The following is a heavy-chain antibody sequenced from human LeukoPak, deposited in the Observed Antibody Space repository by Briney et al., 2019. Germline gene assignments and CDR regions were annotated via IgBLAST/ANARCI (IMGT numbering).Heavy chain of an antibody. CDR2: ISGSGGST. Sequence: PGGSLRLSCAASGFTFSSYAMSWVRQAPGKGLEWVSTISGSGGSTSCTDSVKGRLTISRDNSKNTLYLQMNSLRAEDTAVYYCARDGSVYYYDRPTPTAPSDYWGQGTLVTVSS. J-gene: IGHJ4*02. D-gene: IGHD3-22*01. CDR3: ARDGSVYYYDRPTPTAPSDY. V-gene: IGHV3-23*01. CDR1: GFTFSSYA.